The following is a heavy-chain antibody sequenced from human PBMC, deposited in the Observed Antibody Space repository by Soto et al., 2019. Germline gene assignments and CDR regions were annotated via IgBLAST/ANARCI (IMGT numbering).Heavy chain of an antibody. D-gene: IGHD2-2*01. V-gene: IGHV3-48*03. CDR2: ISSSGSTI. J-gene: IGHJ4*02. CDR3: ARGAWAVVVPAAIHFDY. CDR1: GFTFSSYE. Sequence: GGSLRLSCAASGFTFSSYEMNWVRQAPGKGLEWVSYISSSGSTIYYADSVKGRFTISRDNAKNSLYLQMNSLRAEDTAVYYCARGAWAVVVPAAIHFDYWGQGTLVTVSS.